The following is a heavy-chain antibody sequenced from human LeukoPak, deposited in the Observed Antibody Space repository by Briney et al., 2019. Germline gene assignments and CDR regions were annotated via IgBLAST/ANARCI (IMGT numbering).Heavy chain of an antibody. CDR3: ASSSRFLEWSPEAAARLDY. D-gene: IGHD3-3*01. J-gene: IGHJ4*02. CDR2: IYYSGST. Sequence: SETLSLTCTVSGGSISSSSYYWDWIRQPPGKGLEWIGTIYYSGSTYYNPSLKSRVTISVDTSKNQFSLKLSSVTAADTAVYYCASSSRFLEWSPEAAARLDYWGQGTLVTVSS. CDR1: GGSISSSSYY. V-gene: IGHV4-39*07.